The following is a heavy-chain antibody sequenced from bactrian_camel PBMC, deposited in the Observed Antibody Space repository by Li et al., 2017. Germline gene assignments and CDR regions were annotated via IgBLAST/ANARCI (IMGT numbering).Heavy chain of an antibody. D-gene: IGHD1*01. CDR3: ATRDGAAYNY. V-gene: IGHV3-2*01. CDR2: IYTGNGNE. CDR1: GLTFGSHC. Sequence: HVQLVESGGGSVQAGGSLRLSCVASGLTFGSHCMGWFRQAPGKEREAVATIYTGNGNEYYADSVKGRFTISRDNAKNTVYLQMNSLRSEDTALYYCATRDGAAYNYWGQGTQVTVS. J-gene: IGHJ4*01.